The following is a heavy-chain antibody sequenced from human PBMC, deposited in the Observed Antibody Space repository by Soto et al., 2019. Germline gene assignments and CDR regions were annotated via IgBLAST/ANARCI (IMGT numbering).Heavy chain of an antibody. CDR3: ARVASGSYDWFDP. J-gene: IGHJ5*02. CDR1: KFTFIRYW. V-gene: IGHV3-74*03. CDR2: INPDGSRT. Sequence: EVQLVESGGGLVQPGGSLRLSCAASKFTFIRYWMHWVRQTPGKGLMWVSRINPDGSRTTYADSVKGRFTISRDNAKNTVFLDMNSLRAEHTAVYYCARVASGSYDWFDPWGQGTLVTVSS. D-gene: IGHD1-26*01.